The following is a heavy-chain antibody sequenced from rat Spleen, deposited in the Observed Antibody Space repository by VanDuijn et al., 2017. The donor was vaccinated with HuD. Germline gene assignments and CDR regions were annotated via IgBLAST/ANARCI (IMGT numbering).Heavy chain of an antibody. CDR3: ARVGHTMGTFDY. Sequence: EVQLVESGGGLVQPGRSLKLSCAASGFTFSNYDMAWVRQAPTKGLEWVASISPSGGTIYYRDSVKGRFTVSRDNAKSTLYLQMDSLRSEDTATYYCARVGHTMGTFDYWGQGVMVTVSS. CDR2: ISPSGGTI. V-gene: IGHV5S23*01. J-gene: IGHJ2*01. CDR1: GFTFSNYD. D-gene: IGHD1-7*01.